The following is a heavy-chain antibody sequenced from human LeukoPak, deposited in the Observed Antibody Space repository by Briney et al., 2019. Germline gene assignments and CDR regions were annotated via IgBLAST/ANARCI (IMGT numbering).Heavy chain of an antibody. CDR1: GYTFGTSS. CDR3: TRVRDSNNWWGPFDI. CDR2: ISPNNGNT. D-gene: IGHD1-1*01. J-gene: IGHJ3*02. Sequence: ASVKVSCKAFGYTFGTSSISWVRQAPGQRLEWMGWISPNNGNTQYAQGVQGRVTMTTDTSRSTAYMELRSLRSDETAVYYCTRVRDSNNWWGPFDIWGQGTMVTVSS. V-gene: IGHV1-18*01.